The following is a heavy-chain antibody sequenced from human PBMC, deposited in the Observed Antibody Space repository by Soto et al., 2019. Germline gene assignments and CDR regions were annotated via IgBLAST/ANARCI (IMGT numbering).Heavy chain of an antibody. CDR1: GFTFSSYA. J-gene: IGHJ4*02. D-gene: IGHD6-19*01. CDR3: AKRKGYSSGWYPDDY. V-gene: IGHV3-23*01. CDR2: ISGSGGST. Sequence: GGSLRLSCAASGFTFSSYAMSWVRQAPGKGLEWVSAISGSGGSTYYADSVKGRFTISRDNSKNTLYLQMNSLRAEDTAVHYCAKRKGYSSGWYPDDYWGQGTLVTVSS.